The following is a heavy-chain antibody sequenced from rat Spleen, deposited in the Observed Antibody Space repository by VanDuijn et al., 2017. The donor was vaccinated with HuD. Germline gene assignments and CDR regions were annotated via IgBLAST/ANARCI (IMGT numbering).Heavy chain of an antibody. Sequence: EVQLVESDGGLVQPGRSLKLSCAASGFTFSDYYMAWVRQAPTKGLEWVATLSYDATAPYYRDSVKGRFTISRDNAKSNLFLQMDSLRSEDTAIYYCVREDLGVEYWGQGVMVTVSS. CDR2: LSYDATAP. CDR3: VREDLGVEY. J-gene: IGHJ2*01. CDR1: GFTFSDYY. V-gene: IGHV5-29*01. D-gene: IGHD5-1*01.